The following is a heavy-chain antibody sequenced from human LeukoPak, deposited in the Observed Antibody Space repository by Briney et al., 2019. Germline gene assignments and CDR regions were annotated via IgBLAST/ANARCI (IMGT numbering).Heavy chain of an antibody. Sequence: ASVKVSCKASGYTFTGYYMHWVRQAPGQGLEWMGRINPNSGGTNYAQKFQGRVTMPRDTSISTAYMELSRLRSDDTAVYYCAPTSIAAAGNFDYWGQGTLVTVSS. J-gene: IGHJ4*02. CDR1: GYTFTGYY. D-gene: IGHD6-13*01. V-gene: IGHV1-2*06. CDR2: INPNSGGT. CDR3: APTSIAAAGNFDY.